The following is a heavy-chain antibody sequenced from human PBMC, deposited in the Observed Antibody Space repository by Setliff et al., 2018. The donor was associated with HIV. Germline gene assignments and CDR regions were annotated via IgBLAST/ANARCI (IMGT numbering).Heavy chain of an antibody. Sequence: ASVKVSCKASGYTLTQYGFSWVRQAPGQGLEWMGWISDYNGDINYAQKFQGRVTVTTDTSTSTAYMEVRSLRSDDTAVYYCARAQFNTSPWVNSWGQGTLVTVSS. CDR2: ISDYNGDI. CDR1: GYTLTQYG. D-gene: IGHD2-2*02. V-gene: IGHV1-18*01. J-gene: IGHJ5*02. CDR3: ARAQFNTSPWVNS.